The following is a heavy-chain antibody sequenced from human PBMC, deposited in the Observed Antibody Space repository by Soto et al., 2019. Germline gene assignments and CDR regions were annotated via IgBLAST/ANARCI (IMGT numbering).Heavy chain of an antibody. CDR2: ISGSGGST. V-gene: IGHV3-23*01. CDR3: AKDSFGYSSSWYYFDY. Sequence: LRLSCAASGFTFDDYAMSWVRQAPGKGLEWVSAISGSGGSTYYADSVKGRFTISRDNSKNTLYLQMNSLRAEDTAVYYCAKDSFGYSSSWYYFDYWGQGTLVTVSS. CDR1: GFTFDDYA. J-gene: IGHJ4*02. D-gene: IGHD6-13*01.